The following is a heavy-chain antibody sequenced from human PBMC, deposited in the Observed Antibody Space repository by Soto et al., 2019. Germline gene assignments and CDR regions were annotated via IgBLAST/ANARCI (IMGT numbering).Heavy chain of an antibody. D-gene: IGHD1-26*01. CDR1: GGSLSSHY. V-gene: IGHV4-59*11. CDR2: VSHRGNT. Sequence: QVLLQESGPGLVQPSETLSLTCTVSGGSLSSHYWSWIRQPPGKGPEWIGYVSHRGNTNFNPSLNGRLTMSLDTSKNHFSVKLSSVTAADTAVYFCVRVRESSGSYYFDNWGQGTLVTVSS. CDR3: VRVRESSGSYYFDN. J-gene: IGHJ4*02.